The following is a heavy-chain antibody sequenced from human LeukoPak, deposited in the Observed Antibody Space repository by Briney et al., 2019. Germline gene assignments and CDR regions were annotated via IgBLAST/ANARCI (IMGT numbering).Heavy chain of an antibody. CDR2: ISSTSGSTI. J-gene: IGHJ4*02. CDR3: ARRYCSSTSCLLDY. D-gene: IGHD2-2*01. Sequence: PGGSLRLSCAASGFXFSSYEMNWVRQAPGKGLEWVSCISSTSGSTIYYADSVKGRFTISRDNAKNSLYLQMNSLRAEDTAVYYCARRYCSSTSCLLDYWGQGTLVTVSS. CDR1: GFXFSSYE. V-gene: IGHV3-48*03.